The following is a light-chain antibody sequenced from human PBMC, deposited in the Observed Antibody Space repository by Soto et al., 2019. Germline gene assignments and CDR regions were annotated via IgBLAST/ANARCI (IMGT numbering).Light chain of an antibody. CDR2: AAS. V-gene: IGKV1-8*01. CDR1: QGISSY. J-gene: IGKJ1*01. Sequence: AIRMTQSPSSLSASTGDRVTITCRASQGISSYLAWYQQKPGKAPKLLIYAASTLQSGVPSRFSGSGSGTDFTLTISCLQSEDFATYYCQQYYSYPRTFGKWTKVEIK. CDR3: QQYYSYPRT.